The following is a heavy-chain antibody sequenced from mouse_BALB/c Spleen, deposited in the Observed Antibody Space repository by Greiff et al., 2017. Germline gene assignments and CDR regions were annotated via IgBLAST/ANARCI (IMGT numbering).Heavy chain of an antibody. Sequence: VQLQQSGPELVKPGASVKIPCKASGYTFTDYNMDWVKQSHGKSLEWIGDINPNNGGTIYNQKFKGKATLTVDKSSSTAYMELRSLTSEDTAVYYCARLIYYDYDPYAMDYWGQGTSVTVSS. D-gene: IGHD2-4*01. CDR2: INPNNGGT. CDR1: GYTFTDYN. J-gene: IGHJ4*01. CDR3: ARLIYYDYDPYAMDY. V-gene: IGHV1-18*01.